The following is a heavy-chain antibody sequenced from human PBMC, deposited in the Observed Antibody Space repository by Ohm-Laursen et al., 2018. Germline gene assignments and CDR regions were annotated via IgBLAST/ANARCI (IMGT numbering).Heavy chain of an antibody. CDR1: GGSISSYY. CDR2: IYYSGST. J-gene: IGHJ4*02. V-gene: IGHV4-59*08. Sequence: SDTLSLTWPVSGGSISSYYWSWIRQPPGKGLEWIGYIYYSGSTNYNPSLKSRVTISVDTSKNQFSLKLSSVTAADTAVYYCARHMRYYDFWSGYSKYYFDYWGQGTLVTVSS. CDR3: ARHMRYYDFWSGYSKYYFDY. D-gene: IGHD3-3*01.